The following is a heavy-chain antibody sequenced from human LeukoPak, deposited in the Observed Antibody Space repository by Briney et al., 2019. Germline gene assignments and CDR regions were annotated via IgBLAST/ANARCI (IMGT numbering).Heavy chain of an antibody. CDR2: INHSGST. V-gene: IGHV4-34*01. Sequence: AETLSLTCAVYGGSFSGYYWSWIRQPAGKGLEGIGEINHSGSTNYNPSLKSRVTISVDTSKNQFSLKLSSVPAADTAVYYCARGRYYDFWSGFLAPHFDYWGQGTLVAVSS. CDR3: ARGRYYDFWSGFLAPHFDY. J-gene: IGHJ4*02. D-gene: IGHD3-3*01. CDR1: GGSFSGYY.